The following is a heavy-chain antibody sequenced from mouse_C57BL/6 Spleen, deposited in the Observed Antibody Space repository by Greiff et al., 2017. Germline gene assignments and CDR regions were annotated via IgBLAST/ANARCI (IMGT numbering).Heavy chain of an antibody. V-gene: IGHV5-17*01. D-gene: IGHD1-1*01. CDR2: ISSGSSTI. J-gene: IGHJ2*01. Sequence: VQLQQSGGGLVKPGGSLKLSCAASGFTFSDYGMHWVRQATEKGLEWVAYISSGSSTIYYADTVKGRFTISRDNAKNTLFLQMTSLRSEDTAMYYCARPNYGSSYYYFDYWGQGTTLTVSS. CDR3: ARPNYGSSYYYFDY. CDR1: GFTFSDYG.